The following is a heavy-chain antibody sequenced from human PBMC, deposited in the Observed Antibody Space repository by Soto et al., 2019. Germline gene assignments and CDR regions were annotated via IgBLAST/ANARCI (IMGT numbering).Heavy chain of an antibody. D-gene: IGHD2-15*01. Sequence: QITLKESGPTLVKPTQTLTLTCTFSGFSLSTSGVGVAWIRQPPGKALEWLAIIYWDDDKRYRPSLESRLTITKDTCKNRVVLTRTNVDSVDTASYYCAYLPCSGGSCYWFSFSGMDVWGQGTTVTVSS. J-gene: IGHJ6*02. V-gene: IGHV2-5*02. CDR2: IYWDDDK. CDR1: GFSLSTSGVG. CDR3: AYLPCSGGSCYWFSFSGMDV.